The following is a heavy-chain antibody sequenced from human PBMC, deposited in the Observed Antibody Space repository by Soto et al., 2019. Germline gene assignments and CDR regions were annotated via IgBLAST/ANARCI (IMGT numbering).Heavy chain of an antibody. CDR1: GGSGSGGCYY. CDR2: IYYSGST. D-gene: IGHD5-12*01. J-gene: IGHJ4*02. V-gene: IGHV4-61*01. CDR3: ARGGRWLQLQDY. Sequence: QQLLEESPPRLMPPSAPLPLSCTASGGSGSGGCYYWSWMRQPPGRVLEWIGYIYYSGSTNYNPPLKSRVTISVDTSKNQFSLKLSSVTAADTAVYYCARGGRWLQLQDYWGQGTLATVSS.